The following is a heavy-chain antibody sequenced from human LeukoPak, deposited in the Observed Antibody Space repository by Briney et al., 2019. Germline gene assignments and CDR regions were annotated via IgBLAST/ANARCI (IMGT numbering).Heavy chain of an antibody. V-gene: IGHV3-23*01. CDR1: GFTFSSYA. CDR3: VKDRGVLRYFDWSLGGFDP. Sequence: TGGSLRLSCAASGFTFSSYAMSWVRQAPGKGLEWVSAISGSGGSTYYADSVKGRFTISRDNSKNTLYLQMSSLRAEDTAVYYCVKDRGVLRYFDWSLGGFDPWGQGTLVTVSS. J-gene: IGHJ5*02. D-gene: IGHD3-9*01. CDR2: ISGSGGST.